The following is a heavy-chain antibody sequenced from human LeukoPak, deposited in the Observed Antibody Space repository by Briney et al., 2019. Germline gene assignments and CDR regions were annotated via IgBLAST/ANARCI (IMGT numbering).Heavy chain of an antibody. V-gene: IGHV4-38-2*02. CDR1: GYSIISGYY. Sequence: SETLSLTCSVSGYSIISGYYWGWIRQPPGKGLEWIGNIYYSGSTYYNPSLKSRVTISLDTSQNQFSLKVSSVTAADTAVYYCARVVLLGTMVRGFDYWGQGTLVTVSS. CDR3: ARVVLLGTMVRGFDY. CDR2: IYYSGST. J-gene: IGHJ4*02. D-gene: IGHD3-10*01.